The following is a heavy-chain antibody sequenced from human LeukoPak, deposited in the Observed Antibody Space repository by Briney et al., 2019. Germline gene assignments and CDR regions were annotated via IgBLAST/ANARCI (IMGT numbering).Heavy chain of an antibody. V-gene: IGHV4-34*01. CDR1: GGSFSGYY. D-gene: IGHD3-10*01. CDR2: INHSGST. Sequence: PSETLSLTCAVYGGSFSGYYWSWIRQPPGKGLEWIGEINHSGSTNYNPSLKSRVTISVDTSKNQFSLELSSVTAADTAVYYCARGRVRGVIPFDYWGQGTLVTVSS. CDR3: ARGRVRGVIPFDY. J-gene: IGHJ4*02.